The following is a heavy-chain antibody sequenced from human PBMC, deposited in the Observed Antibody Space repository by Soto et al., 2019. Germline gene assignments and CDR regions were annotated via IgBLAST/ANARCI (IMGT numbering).Heavy chain of an antibody. CDR2: IYQSGST. J-gene: IGHJ4*02. CDR1: GGSISSGTYS. CDR3: ARGGGVTTTGDDY. D-gene: IGHD4-4*01. V-gene: IGHV4-30-2*01. Sequence: QLQLQESGSGLVKPSQTLSLTCAVSGGSISSGTYSWSWIRQPPGKGLEWIGYIYQSGSTYYNPSLRVRVTISIAKPNNKLSLRLYSVTAADTAVYYCARGGGVTTTGDDYWGQGTLVTVSS.